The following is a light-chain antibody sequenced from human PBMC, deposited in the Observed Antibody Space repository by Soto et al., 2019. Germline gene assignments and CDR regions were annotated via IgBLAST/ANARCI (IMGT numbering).Light chain of an antibody. CDR3: QQYGTSPIT. J-gene: IGKJ5*01. CDR2: GAS. CDR1: QTVSSY. Sequence: ENVLTQSPGTLSLSPGERATLSCRASQTVSSYLTWYQQRPGQAPRLLIYGASKRATGIPDRFSGSGSGTDFTLTISRLEPEEFALYYWQQYGTSPITFGQGTRLEIK. V-gene: IGKV3-20*01.